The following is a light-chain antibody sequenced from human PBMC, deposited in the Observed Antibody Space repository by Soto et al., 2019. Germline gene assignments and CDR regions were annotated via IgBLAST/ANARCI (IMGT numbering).Light chain of an antibody. V-gene: IGLV1-40*01. CDR2: GNI. CDR1: SSNIGAGYD. CDR3: QSYDSSLL. J-gene: IGLJ2*01. Sequence: QSVLTQPPSASGTPGQRVTISCSGSSSNIGAGYDVHWYQQLPGIAPKLLIYGNINRPSGVPDRFSGSKSGTSASLAITGLQAEDEGDYYCQSYDSSLLFGGGTKVTVL.